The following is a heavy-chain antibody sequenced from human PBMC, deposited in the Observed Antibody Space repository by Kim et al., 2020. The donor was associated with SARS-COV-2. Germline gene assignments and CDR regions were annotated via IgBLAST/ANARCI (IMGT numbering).Heavy chain of an antibody. D-gene: IGHD6-13*01. CDR1: GGSISSSSYY. V-gene: IGHV4-39*07. J-gene: IGHJ5*02. CDR2: IYYSGST. CDR3: ARDRKSTAAAGTLRWFDP. Sequence: SETLSLTCTVSGGSISSSSYYWGWIRQPPGKGLEWIGSIYYSGSTYYNPSLKSQVTISVDTSKNQFSLKLSSVTAADTAVYYCARDRKSTAAAGTLRWFDPWGQGTLVTVSS.